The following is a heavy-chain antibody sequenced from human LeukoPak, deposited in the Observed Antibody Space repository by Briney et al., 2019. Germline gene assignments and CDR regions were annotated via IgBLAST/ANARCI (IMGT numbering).Heavy chain of an antibody. CDR1: GFTGSNNY. J-gene: IGHJ5*02. D-gene: IGHD4-17*01. CDR3: IVFGDSNH. Sequence: GGSLRLSCAASGFTGSNNYMSWVRQAPGKGLEWVSAIHSSGGTYYADSVKGRFTISRDASKNTLYLQINSLRVEDTAVYYCIVFGDSNHWGQGTLVTVSS. CDR2: IHSSGGT. V-gene: IGHV3-53*01.